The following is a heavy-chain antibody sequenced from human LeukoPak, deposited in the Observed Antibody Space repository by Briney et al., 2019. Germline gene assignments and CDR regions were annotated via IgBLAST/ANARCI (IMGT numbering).Heavy chain of an antibody. CDR2: IYYSGST. CDR1: GGSISSSSYY. Sequence: SETLSLTCTVSGGSISSSSYYWGWIRQPPGKGLEWIGSIYYSGSTYYNPSLKSRVTISVDTSKNQFSLKLSSVTAADTAVYYCARDRKEMATIASHYYYYYMDVWGKGTTVTVSS. D-gene: IGHD5-24*01. CDR3: ARDRKEMATIASHYYYYYMDV. J-gene: IGHJ6*03. V-gene: IGHV4-39*07.